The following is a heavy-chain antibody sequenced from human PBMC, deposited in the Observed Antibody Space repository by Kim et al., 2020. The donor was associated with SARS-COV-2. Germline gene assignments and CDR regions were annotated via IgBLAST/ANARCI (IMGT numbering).Heavy chain of an antibody. Sequence: GGSLRLSCAASGFTFSDYYMSCIRQAPGKGLEWVSYITSSSSYTNYADSVKGRFTISRDNAKNSLYLQMNSLRAEDTAVYYCARDHAISTDGYSYGYRYWGQGTLVTVSS. CDR2: ITSSSSYT. CDR1: GFTFSDYY. J-gene: IGHJ4*02. D-gene: IGHD5-18*01. CDR3: ARDHAISTDGYSYGYRY. V-gene: IGHV3-11*05.